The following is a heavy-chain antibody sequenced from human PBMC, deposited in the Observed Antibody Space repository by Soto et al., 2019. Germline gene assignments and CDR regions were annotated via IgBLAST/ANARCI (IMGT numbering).Heavy chain of an antibody. CDR3: AKLLGSGYDILTGYPLYYYGMDV. V-gene: IGHV3-23*01. CDR2: ISGSGGST. J-gene: IGHJ6*02. Sequence: EVQLLESGGGLVQPGGSLRLSCAVSGFTFSSYAMSWVRQAPGKGLEWVSAISGSGGSTYYADSVKGRFTISRDNSKNTLYLQMNSLRAEDTAVYYCAKLLGSGYDILTGYPLYYYGMDVWGQGTTVTVSS. D-gene: IGHD3-9*01. CDR1: GFTFSSYA.